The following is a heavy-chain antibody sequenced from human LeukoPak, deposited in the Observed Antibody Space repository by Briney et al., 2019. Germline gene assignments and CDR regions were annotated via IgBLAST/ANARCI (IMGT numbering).Heavy chain of an antibody. CDR2: TTNKANSYTT. Sequence: GGSLRLSCAASGFTISDQFMDWVRQAPGKGLEWVGRTTNKANSYTTEYAASVKGGFTISRDESKNSLFLQMNSLKTEDTAVYYCARRTWGYFDYWGQGTLVTVSS. V-gene: IGHV3-72*01. J-gene: IGHJ4*02. CDR3: ARRTWGYFDY. D-gene: IGHD7-27*01. CDR1: GFTISDQF.